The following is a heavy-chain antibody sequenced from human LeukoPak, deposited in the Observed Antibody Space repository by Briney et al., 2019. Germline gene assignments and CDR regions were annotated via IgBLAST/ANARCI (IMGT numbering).Heavy chain of an antibody. CDR1: GFTFSSYS. Sequence: PGGSLRLSCAASGFTFSSYSMNWVRQARGKGLEWVSYISSSSSTIYYADSVKGRFTISRDNAKNSLYLQMNSLRAEDTAVYYCARGNRWLVFYYYGMDVWGQGTTVTVSS. CDR2: ISSSSSTI. D-gene: IGHD6-19*01. J-gene: IGHJ6*02. V-gene: IGHV3-48*01. CDR3: ARGNRWLVFYYYGMDV.